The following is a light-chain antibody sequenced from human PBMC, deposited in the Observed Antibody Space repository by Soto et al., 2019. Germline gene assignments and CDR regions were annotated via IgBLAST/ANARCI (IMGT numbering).Light chain of an antibody. CDR2: FAS. CDR1: QSISNN. Sequence: EIVMTQSPAALSVSPGDKVTLSCRASQSISNNLAWYQQKPGQDPRLLIYFASTRPTGIPARFSGSGYGKVFSLTISSLQSEYLGLYYCPQYNKWPLTFVGGTKVETK. J-gene: IGKJ4*01. CDR3: PQYNKWPLT. V-gene: IGKV3-15*01.